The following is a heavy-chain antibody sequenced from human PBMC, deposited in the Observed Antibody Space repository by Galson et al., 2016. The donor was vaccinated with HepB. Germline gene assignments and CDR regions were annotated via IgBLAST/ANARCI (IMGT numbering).Heavy chain of an antibody. J-gene: IGHJ4*02. Sequence: PALVKPTQTLTLTCTFSGFSLSSSGVGVGWIRQPPGKALEWLALIYWDDDKLYSSSLRTRLTITKDTSKNQVVLTMTNMDPVDTATYYCAYCNYGDITIESWGQGTLVTVSS. V-gene: IGHV2-5*02. CDR3: AYCNYGDITIES. CDR1: GFSLSSSGVG. CDR2: IYWDDDK. D-gene: IGHD4-17*01.